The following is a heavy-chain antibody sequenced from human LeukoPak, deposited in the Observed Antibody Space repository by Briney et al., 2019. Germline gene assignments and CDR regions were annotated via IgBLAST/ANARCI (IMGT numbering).Heavy chain of an antibody. CDR3: ARDRSSGWYGANDH. CDR1: GGSISGYY. V-gene: IGHV4-59*01. D-gene: IGHD6-19*01. CDR2: IYYSGST. Sequence: SETLSLTSTVSGGSISGYYWSWIRQPPGKGLEWIGYIYYSGSTNYNPSLESRVTISVDTSKNQFSLKLSSVTAADTAVYYCARDRSSGWYGANDHWGQGTLVTVSS. J-gene: IGHJ5*02.